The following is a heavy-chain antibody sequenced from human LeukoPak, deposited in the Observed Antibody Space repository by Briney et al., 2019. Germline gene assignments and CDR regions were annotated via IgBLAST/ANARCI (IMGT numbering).Heavy chain of an antibody. CDR2: ISYDESNK. CDR1: GFTFSSYA. CDR3: ARQSIPRYSRSWYYFDY. J-gene: IGHJ4*02. D-gene: IGHD6-13*01. Sequence: GRSLRLSCAASGFTFSSYAMHWVRQAPGEGLEWVALISYDESNKYYADSVKGRFTISRDNSKNTLYLQMNSLRAEDTAVYYCARQSIPRYSRSWYYFDYWGQGTLVTVSS. V-gene: IGHV3-30*04.